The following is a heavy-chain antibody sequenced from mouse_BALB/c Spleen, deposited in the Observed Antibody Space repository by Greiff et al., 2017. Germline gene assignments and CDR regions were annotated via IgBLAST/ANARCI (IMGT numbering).Heavy chain of an antibody. V-gene: IGHV5-17*02. CDR2: ISSGSSTI. CDR3: ARGYDYDVLYYYAMDY. CDR1: GFTFSSFG. D-gene: IGHD2-4*01. J-gene: IGHJ4*01. Sequence: EVKVVESGGGLVQPGGSRKLSCAASGFTFSSFGMHWVRQAPEKGLEWVAYISSGSSTIYYADTVKGRFTISRDNPKNTLFLQMTSLRSEDTAMYYCARGYDYDVLYYYAMDYWGQGTSVTVSS.